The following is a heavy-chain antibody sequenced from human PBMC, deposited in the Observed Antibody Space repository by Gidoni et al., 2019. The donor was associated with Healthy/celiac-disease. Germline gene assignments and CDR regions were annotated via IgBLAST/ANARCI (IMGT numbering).Heavy chain of an antibody. J-gene: IGHJ6*02. D-gene: IGHD3-10*01. CDR3: ARLRWFGEPLAYGMDV. CDR2: IDPSDSYT. V-gene: IGHV5-10-1*01. Sequence: EVQLVQSGAEVKKPGESLRISCKCSGYSFTSYWISWVRQMPGKGLEWMGRIDPSDSYTNYSPSFQGHVTISADKSISTAYLQWSSLKASDTAMYYCARLRWFGEPLAYGMDVWGQGTTVTVSS. CDR1: GYSFTSYW.